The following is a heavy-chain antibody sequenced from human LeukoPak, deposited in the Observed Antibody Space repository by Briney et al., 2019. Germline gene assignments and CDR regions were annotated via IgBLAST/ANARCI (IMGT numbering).Heavy chain of an antibody. D-gene: IGHD6-19*01. Sequence: GRSLRLSCAASGFTFSSYGMHWVRQAPGKGLEWVAVISYDGSNKYYADSVKGRFTISRDNSKNTLYLQMNSPRAEDTAVYYCAKDFGRAVAGDPYYYYGMDVWGQGTTVTVSS. V-gene: IGHV3-30*18. J-gene: IGHJ6*02. CDR3: AKDFGRAVAGDPYYYYGMDV. CDR1: GFTFSSYG. CDR2: ISYDGSNK.